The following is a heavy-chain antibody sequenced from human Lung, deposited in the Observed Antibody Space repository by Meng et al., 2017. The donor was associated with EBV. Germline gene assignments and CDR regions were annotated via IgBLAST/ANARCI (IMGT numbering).Heavy chain of an antibody. CDR3: ARGGWSSSWGN. Sequence: QVQLQDGGAGLLKPSETLSLTCAVYGGSFSGYYWSWIRQPPGKGLEWIGEINHSGSTNYNPSLKSRVTISVDTSKNQFSLKLSSVTAADTAVYYCARGGWSSSWGNWGQGTLVTVSS. D-gene: IGHD6-13*01. V-gene: IGHV4-34*01. J-gene: IGHJ4*02. CDR2: INHSGST. CDR1: GGSFSGYY.